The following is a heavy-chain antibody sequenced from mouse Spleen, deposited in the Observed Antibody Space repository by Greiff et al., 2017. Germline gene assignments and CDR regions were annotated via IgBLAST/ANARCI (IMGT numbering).Heavy chain of an antibody. J-gene: IGHJ2*01. CDR3: ARSAYYRYDGYYFDY. CDR1: GYTFTSYW. D-gene: IGHD2-14*01. Sequence: QVQLQQPGAELVRPGSSVKLSCKASGYTFTSYWMHWVKQRPIQGLEWIGNIDPSDSEPHYNQKFKDKATLTVDKSSSTAYMQLSSLTSEDSAVYYCARSAYYRYDGYYFDYWGQGTTLTVSS. V-gene: IGHV1-52*01. CDR2: IDPSDSEP.